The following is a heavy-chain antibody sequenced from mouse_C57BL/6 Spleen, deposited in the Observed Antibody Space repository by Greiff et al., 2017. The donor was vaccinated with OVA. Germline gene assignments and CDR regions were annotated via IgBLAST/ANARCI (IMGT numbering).Heavy chain of an antibody. CDR3: ARHQYGYDGYFDV. D-gene: IGHD2-2*01. Sequence: EVMLVESGGGLVQPGGSLKLSCAASGFTFSDYYMYWVRQTPEKRLEWVAYISNGGGSTYYPDTVKGRFTISRDNAKNTLYLQMSRLKSEDTAMYYCARHQYGYDGYFDVWGTGTTVTVSS. CDR2: ISNGGGST. V-gene: IGHV5-12*01. J-gene: IGHJ1*03. CDR1: GFTFSDYY.